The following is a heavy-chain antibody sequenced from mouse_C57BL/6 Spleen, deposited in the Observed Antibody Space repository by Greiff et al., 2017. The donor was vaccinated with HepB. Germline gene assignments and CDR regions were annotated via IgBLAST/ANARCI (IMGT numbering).Heavy chain of an antibody. Sequence: VQLQQSGPELVKPGASVKMSCKASGYTFTDYNMHWVKQSHGKSLEWIGYINPNNGGTSYNQKFKGKATLTVNKSSSTAYMELRSLTSEDSAVYYCARRLDYYGSSSYYYAMDYWGQGTSVTVSS. V-gene: IGHV1-22*01. J-gene: IGHJ4*01. CDR3: ARRLDYYGSSSYYYAMDY. CDR2: INPNNGGT. CDR1: GYTFTDYN. D-gene: IGHD1-1*01.